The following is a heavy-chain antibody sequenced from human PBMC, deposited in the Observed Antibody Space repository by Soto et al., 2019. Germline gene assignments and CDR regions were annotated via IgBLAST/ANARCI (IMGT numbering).Heavy chain of an antibody. CDR3: ARARKGSGSDYYYHYGMDV. J-gene: IGHJ6*04. Sequence: SETLSLTFSVYGGSFSDYYWSWIRQPPGKGLEWIGEINHSGSTNYNPSLKSRVTISVHTSKNQFSLKLSSVTAADTAVYYCARARKGSGSDYYYHYGMDVWGKGTTVTVSS. CDR1: GGSFSDYY. V-gene: IGHV4-34*01. CDR2: INHSGST. D-gene: IGHD3-3*01.